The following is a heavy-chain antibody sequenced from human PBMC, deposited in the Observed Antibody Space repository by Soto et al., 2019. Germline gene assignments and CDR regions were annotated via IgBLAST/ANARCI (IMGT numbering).Heavy chain of an antibody. D-gene: IGHD5-12*01. V-gene: IGHV2-5*01. J-gene: IGHJ3*02. CDR1: GFSLSTSGVG. CDR2: IYWNDDK. CDR3: AHRGGQRWLQATSSDAFDI. Sequence: QITLKESGPTLVKPTQTLTLTCTFSGFSLSTSGVGVGWIRQPPGKALEWLALIYWNDDKRYSPSLKSRLTITKDTSKNQVVLTMTNMDPVDTATYYCAHRGGQRWLQATSSDAFDIWGQGTMVTVSS.